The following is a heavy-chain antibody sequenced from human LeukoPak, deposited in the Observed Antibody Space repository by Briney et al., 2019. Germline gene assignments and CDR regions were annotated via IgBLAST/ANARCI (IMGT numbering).Heavy chain of an antibody. Sequence: GGSLRLSCAGSGFTFSDYWMSWVRQAPGKGLEWVANIKQDGSEKYYVDSVKGRFTISRDNAKKSLYLQMNSLRAEDTAVYFCARDMIILQSWGQGTLVTVSS. D-gene: IGHD3-16*01. V-gene: IGHV3-7*04. CDR1: GFTFSDYW. CDR3: ARDMIILQS. J-gene: IGHJ5*02. CDR2: IKQDGSEK.